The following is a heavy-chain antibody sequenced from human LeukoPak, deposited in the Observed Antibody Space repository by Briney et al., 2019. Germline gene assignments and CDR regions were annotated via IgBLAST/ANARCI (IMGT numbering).Heavy chain of an antibody. CDR3: AKDGRGYSGYGFGDSLYYGMDV. CDR1: GFTFSSYA. V-gene: IGHV3-23*01. D-gene: IGHD5-12*01. CDR2: ISGSGGST. Sequence: GGSLRLSCAASGFTFSSYAMSWVRQAPGKGLEWVSAISGSGGSTYYADSVKGRFTISRDNSKNTLYLQMNSLRAEDTAVYYCAKDGRGYSGYGFGDSLYYGMDVWGQGTTVTVSS. J-gene: IGHJ6*02.